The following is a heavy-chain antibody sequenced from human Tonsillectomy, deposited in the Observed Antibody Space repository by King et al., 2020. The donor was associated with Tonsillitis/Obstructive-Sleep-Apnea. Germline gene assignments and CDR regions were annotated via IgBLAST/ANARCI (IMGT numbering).Heavy chain of an antibody. CDR1: GGSISSSSYY. CDR2: IYYSGST. Sequence: QLQESGPGLVKPSETLSLTCTVSGGSISSSSYYWGWIRQPPGKGLEWIGSIYYSGSTYYNPSLKSRVTISVDTSKNQFSLKLSSVTAADTAVYYCARLGCSSTSCLFQHWGQGTLVTVSS. V-gene: IGHV4-39*01. J-gene: IGHJ1*01. D-gene: IGHD2-2*01. CDR3: ARLGCSSTSCLFQH.